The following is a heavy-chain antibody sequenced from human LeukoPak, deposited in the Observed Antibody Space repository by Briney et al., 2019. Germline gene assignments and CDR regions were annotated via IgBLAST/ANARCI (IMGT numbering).Heavy chain of an antibody. CDR2: INYRGTT. CDR3: ARLGGSYKLPYYFDS. Sequence: PSETLSLTCSVSDGYISTDDYYWGWIRQPPGKGLEWIGSINYRGTTYYNPSLKTRVTLSVDTSKNDFSLNLRSVTAADTAFYFCARLGGSYKLPYYFDSWGQGTLVPVSS. J-gene: IGHJ4*02. CDR1: DGYISTDDYY. V-gene: IGHV4-39*02. D-gene: IGHD3-16*01.